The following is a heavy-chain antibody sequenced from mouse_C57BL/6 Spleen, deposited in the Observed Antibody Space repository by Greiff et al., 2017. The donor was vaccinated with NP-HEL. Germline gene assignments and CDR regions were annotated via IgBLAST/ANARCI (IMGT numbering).Heavy chain of an antibody. J-gene: IGHJ2*01. D-gene: IGHD1-1*01. V-gene: IGHV1-74*01. CDR3: ALITTVVATDYFDY. CDR2: IHPSDSDT. Sequence: QVQLQQPGAELVKPGASVKVSCKASGYTFTSFWMHWVKQRPGQGLEWIGRIHPSDSDTNYNQKFKGKATLTVDKSSSTAYMQLSSLTSEDSAVYYCALITTVVATDYFDYWGQGTTLTVSS. CDR1: GYTFTSFW.